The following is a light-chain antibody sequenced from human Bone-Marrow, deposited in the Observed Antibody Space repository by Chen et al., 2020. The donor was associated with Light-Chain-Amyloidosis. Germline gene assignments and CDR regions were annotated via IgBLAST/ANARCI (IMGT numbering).Light chain of an antibody. CDR2: EVS. J-gene: IGLJ3*02. CDR1: SSDVGGYTF. V-gene: IGLV2-8*01. Sequence: SALTQPPSASRSPGQSVTISRPGASSDVGGYTFVSWYQQHPGKAPKLIIHEVSKRPSGVPERFSGSKSGNTASLTVSGLQAEDEADYYCSSYLGNNNWVFGGGTKLTVL. CDR3: SSYLGNNNWV.